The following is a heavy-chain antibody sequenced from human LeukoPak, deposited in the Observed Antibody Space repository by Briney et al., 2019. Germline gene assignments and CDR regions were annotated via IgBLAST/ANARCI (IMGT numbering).Heavy chain of an antibody. CDR2: IYYSGST. J-gene: IGHJ4*02. D-gene: IGHD3-10*01. CDR3: ARVGSRGSGSYYSDY. Sequence: SETLSLTCTVSGGSVSSGSYYWSWIRQPPGKGLEWIGYIYYSGSTNYNPSLKTRVTISVDTSKNQFSLKLSSVTAADTAVYYCARVGSRGSGSYYSDYGGQGTLVTVSS. CDR1: GGSVSSGSYY. V-gene: IGHV4-61*01.